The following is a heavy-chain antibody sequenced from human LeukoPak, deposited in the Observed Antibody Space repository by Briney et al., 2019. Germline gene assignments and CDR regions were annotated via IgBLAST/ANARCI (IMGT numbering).Heavy chain of an antibody. Sequence: PGGSLRLSCAASGFIFSTYDMHWVRQAPGKGLEWVSSISRSGSTKYYADSVKGRFTISRDNAKNSLFLQMNSLRAEDTAVYYCARVLRYCSGGNCYSGGLGYMDVWGKGTTVTISS. V-gene: IGHV3-48*04. CDR3: ARVLRYCSGGNCYSGGLGYMDV. CDR1: GFIFSTYD. D-gene: IGHD2-15*01. CDR2: ISRSGSTK. J-gene: IGHJ6*03.